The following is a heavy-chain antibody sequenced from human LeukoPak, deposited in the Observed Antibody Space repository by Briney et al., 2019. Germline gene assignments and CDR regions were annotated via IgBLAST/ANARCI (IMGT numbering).Heavy chain of an antibody. J-gene: IGHJ5*02. V-gene: IGHV1-46*01. D-gene: IGHD5-18*01. CDR1: GYIFTSYY. CDR2: INPSGGST. CDR3: ARALPHRRLMDTTMEQHWFDP. Sequence: ASVKVSCKASGYIFTSYYMHWVRQAPGQGLEWMGLINPSGGSTRYAQKFQGRVTMTRDMSTSTVYMELSSLRSEDTAVYYCARALPHRRLMDTTMEQHWFDPWGQGTLVTVSS.